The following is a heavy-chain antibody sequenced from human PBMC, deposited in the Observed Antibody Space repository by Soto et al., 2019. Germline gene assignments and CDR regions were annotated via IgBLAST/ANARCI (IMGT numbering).Heavy chain of an antibody. V-gene: IGHV4-59*01. CDR1: GFSISSYY. CDR3: TRVGGYYGDYPNFDY. D-gene: IGHD4-17*01. Sequence: PSETLSLTCRVSGFSISSYYWSWLRQPPGKGLEWMGNIYYTGSTNYHPSLKSRVILSVESSKNQLSLRLNSVTAADTAVYYCTRVGGYYGDYPNFDYWGQGALVTVSS. CDR2: IYYTGST. J-gene: IGHJ4*02.